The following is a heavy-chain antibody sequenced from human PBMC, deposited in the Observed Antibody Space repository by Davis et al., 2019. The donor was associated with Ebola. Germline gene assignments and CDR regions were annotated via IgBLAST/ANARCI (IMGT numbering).Heavy chain of an antibody. CDR2: ISAYNGNT. Sequence: ASVKVSCKASGYTFTIYGISWVRQAPGQGLEWMGWISAYNGNTNYAQTLQGRVTMTTDTSTSTAYMELRSLRSDDTAVYDCARECSSIGTVWFDPWGQGTLVTVSS. CDR1: GYTFTIYG. D-gene: IGHD2-2*01. V-gene: IGHV1-18*01. CDR3: ARECSSIGTVWFDP. J-gene: IGHJ5*02.